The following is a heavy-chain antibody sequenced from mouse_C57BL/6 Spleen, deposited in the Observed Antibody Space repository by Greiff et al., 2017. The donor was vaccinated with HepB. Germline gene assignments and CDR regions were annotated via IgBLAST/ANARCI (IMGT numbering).Heavy chain of an antibody. D-gene: IGHD2-4*01. Sequence: VQLMESGPELVKPGASVKISCKASGYAFSSSWMNWVKQRPGKGLEWIGRIYPGDGDTNYNGKFKGKATLTADKSSSTAYMQLSSLTSEDSAVYFCARGGLDYRFAYWGQGTLVTVSA. V-gene: IGHV1-82*01. CDR1: GYAFSSSW. J-gene: IGHJ3*01. CDR2: IYPGDGDT. CDR3: ARGGLDYRFAY.